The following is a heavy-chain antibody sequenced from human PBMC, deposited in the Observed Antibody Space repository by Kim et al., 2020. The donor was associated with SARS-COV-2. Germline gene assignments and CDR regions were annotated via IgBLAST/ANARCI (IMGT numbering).Heavy chain of an antibody. V-gene: IGHV1-46*01. CDR3: ARDLSRIAAAGGY. D-gene: IGHD6-13*01. J-gene: IGHJ4*02. Sequence: AQKFQGRVTMTRDTSTSTVYMELSSLRSEDTAVYYCARDLSRIAAAGGYWGQGTLVTVSS.